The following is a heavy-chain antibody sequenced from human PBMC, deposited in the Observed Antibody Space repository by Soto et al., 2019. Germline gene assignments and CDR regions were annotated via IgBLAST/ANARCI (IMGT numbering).Heavy chain of an antibody. CDR3: ARDAPYRVLRFLEWFPRGWFDP. CDR2: ISSSGSTI. D-gene: IGHD3-3*01. Sequence: QVQLVESGGGLVKPGGSLRLSCAASGFTFSDYYMSWIRQAPGKGLEWVSYISSSGSTIYYADSVKGRFTISRDNAKNSLYLQMNSLRAEDTAVYYCARDAPYRVLRFLEWFPRGWFDPWGQGTLVTVSS. J-gene: IGHJ5*02. V-gene: IGHV3-11*01. CDR1: GFTFSDYY.